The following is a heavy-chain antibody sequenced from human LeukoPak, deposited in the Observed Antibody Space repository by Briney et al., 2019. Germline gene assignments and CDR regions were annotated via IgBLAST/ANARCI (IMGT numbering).Heavy chain of an antibody. D-gene: IGHD3-22*01. V-gene: IGHV1-69*05. CDR1: GGTFSSYA. Sequence: GASVKVSCKASGGTFSSYAISWVRQAPGQGLEWMGGIIPIIGTENYAQKFQGRVTITTDESTSTAYMELSSLRSEDTAVYYCARARSPSSGYLLRDHNWFDPWGQGTLVTVSS. CDR3: ARARSPSSGYLLRDHNWFDP. J-gene: IGHJ5*02. CDR2: IIPIIGTE.